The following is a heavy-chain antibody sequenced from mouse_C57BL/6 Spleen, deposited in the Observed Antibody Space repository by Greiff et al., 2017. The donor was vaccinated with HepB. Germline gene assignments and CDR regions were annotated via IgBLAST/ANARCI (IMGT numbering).Heavy chain of an antibody. Sequence: EVQLVESEGGLVQPGSSMKLSCTASGFTFSDYYMAWVRQVPEKGLEWVANINYDGSSTYYLDSLKSRFIISRDNAKNILYLQMSSLKSEDTATYYCARGGSAWFAYWGQGTLVTVSA. CDR1: GFTFSDYY. V-gene: IGHV5-16*01. J-gene: IGHJ3*01. CDR2: INYDGSST. CDR3: ARGGSAWFAY.